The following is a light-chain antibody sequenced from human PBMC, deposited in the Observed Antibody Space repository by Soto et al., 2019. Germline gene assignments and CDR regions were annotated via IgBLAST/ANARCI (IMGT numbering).Light chain of an antibody. CDR1: QSVGSW. V-gene: IGKV1-5*03. J-gene: IGKJ1*01. Sequence: DIQMTQSPSTLSASVGDRFTITCRASQSVGSWLAWYQQKPGKAPNLLIFRTSSLESGVPSRFSGSGSETEFTFTISSVQPDDFTTYYCQQYNSYLLTFGQGTKVEIK. CDR3: QQYNSYLLT. CDR2: RTS.